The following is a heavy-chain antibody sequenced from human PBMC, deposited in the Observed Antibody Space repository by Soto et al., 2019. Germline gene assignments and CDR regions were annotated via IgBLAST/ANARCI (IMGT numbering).Heavy chain of an antibody. J-gene: IGHJ4*02. V-gene: IGHV4-39*01. D-gene: IGHD3-9*01. CDR2: IYYRGNT. CDR1: GDSINSDNYY. CDR3: ARLEGLATISYYFDY. Sequence: QLQLQESGPGLVKPSETLSLTCSVSGDSINSDNYYWGWIRQPPGKGLEWSGSIYYRGNTYYNPSLKTRVTISLDKSKSQFSLMLTSVTAADSAVYFCARLEGLATISYYFDYWGQGTLVIVSS.